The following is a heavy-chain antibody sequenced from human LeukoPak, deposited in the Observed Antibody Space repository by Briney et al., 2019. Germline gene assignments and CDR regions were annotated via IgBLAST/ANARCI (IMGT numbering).Heavy chain of an antibody. CDR2: INHSGST. CDR1: GGSFSGYY. Sequence: PSETLSLTCAVYGGSFSGYYWSWIRQPPGKGLEWIGEINHSGSTNYNPSLKSRVTISVDTSKNQFSLKLSSVTAADTAVYYCARRKGGYDKAFDYWGQGTLVTVSS. V-gene: IGHV4-34*01. J-gene: IGHJ4*02. CDR3: ARRKGGYDKAFDY. D-gene: IGHD5-12*01.